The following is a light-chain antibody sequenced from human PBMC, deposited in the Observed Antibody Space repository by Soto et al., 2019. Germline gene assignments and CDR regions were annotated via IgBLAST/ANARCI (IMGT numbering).Light chain of an antibody. Sequence: EIVLTQSPGTLSLSPGERATLSCRASQSVSSSYLAWYQQKPGQAPRLLIYGASNRATGIPDRFSGSGSGTDFALTISRLEPEDFAMYYCQEYGGSPMYTFGQGTKREIK. J-gene: IGKJ2*01. CDR3: QEYGGSPMYT. CDR1: QSVSSSY. CDR2: GAS. V-gene: IGKV3-20*01.